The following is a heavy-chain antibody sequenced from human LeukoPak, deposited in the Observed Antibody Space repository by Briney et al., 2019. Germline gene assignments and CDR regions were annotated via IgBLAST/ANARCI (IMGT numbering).Heavy chain of an antibody. CDR3: ARIRYYDRSGYYYFDY. D-gene: IGHD3-22*01. CDR1: GFSLSTSGMC. CDR2: IDWDDDK. J-gene: IGHJ4*02. Sequence: SGPTLVKPTQTLTLTCTFSGFSLSTSGMCVSWIRQPPGKALEWLARIDWDDDKYYSTSLKTRLTISKDTSKNQVVLTMTNMDPVDTATYYCARIRYYDRSGYYYFDYWGQGTLVTVSS. V-gene: IGHV2-70*11.